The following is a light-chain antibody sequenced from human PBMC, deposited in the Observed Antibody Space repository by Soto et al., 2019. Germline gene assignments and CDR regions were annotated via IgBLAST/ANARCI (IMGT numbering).Light chain of an antibody. CDR1: QSVSSN. CDR2: GAS. J-gene: IGKJ3*01. V-gene: IGKV3D-15*01. CDR3: QKYNNWPFT. Sequence: DIVMTQSPATLSVSPGERATLSCRASQSVSSNLAWYQQKPGQAPRLLIYGASTRATGIPARFSGSGSGTEFTLTISSLQSEDFAVYYCQKYNNWPFTFGPGTKVDIK.